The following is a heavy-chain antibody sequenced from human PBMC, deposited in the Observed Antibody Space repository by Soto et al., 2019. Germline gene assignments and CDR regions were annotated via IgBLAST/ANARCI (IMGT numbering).Heavy chain of an antibody. CDR2: INHSGST. CDR3: ARGLRGYSGYGYYYYMDV. J-gene: IGHJ6*03. Sequence: PSETLSLTCAVYGGSFSGYYWSWIRQPPGKGLEWIGEINHSGSTNYNPSLKSRVTISVDTSKNQFSLKLSSVTAADTAVYYCARGLRGYSGYGYYYYMDVWGKGTTVTVSS. V-gene: IGHV4-34*01. D-gene: IGHD5-12*01. CDR1: GGSFSGYY.